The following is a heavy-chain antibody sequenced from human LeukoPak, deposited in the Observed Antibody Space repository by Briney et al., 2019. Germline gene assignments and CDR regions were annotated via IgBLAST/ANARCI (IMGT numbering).Heavy chain of an antibody. J-gene: IGHJ4*02. CDR1: GGSISSYY. CDR2: ISTSGST. Sequence: TETLSLTCTVSGGSISSYYWSWIRQPAGKGLESIGHISTSGSTNYNPSLKSRVTISVDTSKNQSSLKLNSVTAADTAVYYCAKEMGLDSAYYYDSSGLSFDYWGQGTLVTVSS. D-gene: IGHD3-22*01. V-gene: IGHV4-4*07. CDR3: AKEMGLDSAYYYDSSGLSFDY.